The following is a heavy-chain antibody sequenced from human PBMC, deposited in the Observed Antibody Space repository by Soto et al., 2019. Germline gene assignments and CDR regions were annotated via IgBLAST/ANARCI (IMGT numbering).Heavy chain of an antibody. CDR2: INPSGGST. V-gene: IGHV1-46*01. Sequence: GASVKVSCKASGYTFTSYYMHWVRQAPGQGLEWMGIINPSGGSTSYAQKFQGRVTMTRDTSTSTVYMELSSLRSEDTAVYYCAVSIADRSHYYYGMDVWGQGTTVTVSS. CDR3: AVSIADRSHYYYGMDV. CDR1: GYTFTSYY. J-gene: IGHJ6*02. D-gene: IGHD6-6*01.